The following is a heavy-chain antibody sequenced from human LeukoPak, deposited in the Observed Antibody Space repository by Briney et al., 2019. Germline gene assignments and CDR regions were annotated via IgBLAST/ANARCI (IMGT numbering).Heavy chain of an antibody. D-gene: IGHD3-10*01. Sequence: SETLSLTCAVYGGSFSGYYWSWIRQPPGKGPEWIGEINHSGSTNYNPSLKSRVTISVDTSKNQFSLKLSSVTAADTAVYYCARRGVRITMVRGVILNWFDPWGQGTLVTVSS. J-gene: IGHJ5*02. CDR2: INHSGST. V-gene: IGHV4-34*01. CDR3: ARRGVRITMVRGVILNWFDP. CDR1: GGSFSGYY.